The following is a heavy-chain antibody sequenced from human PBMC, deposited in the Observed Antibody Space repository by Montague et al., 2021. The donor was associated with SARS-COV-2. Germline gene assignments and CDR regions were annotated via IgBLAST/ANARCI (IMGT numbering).Heavy chain of an antibody. Sequence: SETLSLTCTVPGASVASGNFYWSWIRQPPGKGLEWIGYMYYTGHTNYNPSLESRVTMPVDPSKNQFSLTLTSVTAADTAVYYCARSRANVPSRPGFDYWGQGALVTVSS. D-gene: IGHD6-6*01. V-gene: IGHV4-61*01. CDR1: GASVASGNFY. CDR3: ARSRANVPSRPGFDY. CDR2: MYYTGHT. J-gene: IGHJ4*02.